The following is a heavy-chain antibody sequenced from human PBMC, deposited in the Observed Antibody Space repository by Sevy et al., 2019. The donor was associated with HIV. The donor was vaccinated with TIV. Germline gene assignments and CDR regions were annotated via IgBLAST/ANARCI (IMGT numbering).Heavy chain of an antibody. Sequence: SETLSLTCTVSGGSITSLYWNWIRQPPGKGLEWIANIYYNGHINYNPSLKSRVTISVDTSKNQFSLNLRSVTAADTAVYYCARHFEGMDYFDYWGQGTLVTVSS. V-gene: IGHV4-59*08. CDR3: ARHFEGMDYFDY. CDR1: GGSITSLY. CDR2: IYYNGHI. D-gene: IGHD3-9*01. J-gene: IGHJ4*02.